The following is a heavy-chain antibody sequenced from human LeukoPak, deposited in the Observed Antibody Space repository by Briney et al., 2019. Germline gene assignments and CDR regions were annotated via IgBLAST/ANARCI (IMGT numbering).Heavy chain of an antibody. V-gene: IGHV3-21*01. J-gene: IGHJ4*02. Sequence: GGSLRLSCAASGFTFSSYSMNWVRQAPGKGLEWVSSIGSSSSYIYYADSVKGRFTISRDNAKNSLYLQMNSPRAEDTAVYYCARDRSGYSYGLDYWGQGTLVTVSS. D-gene: IGHD5-18*01. CDR1: GFTFSSYS. CDR2: IGSSSSYI. CDR3: ARDRSGYSYGLDY.